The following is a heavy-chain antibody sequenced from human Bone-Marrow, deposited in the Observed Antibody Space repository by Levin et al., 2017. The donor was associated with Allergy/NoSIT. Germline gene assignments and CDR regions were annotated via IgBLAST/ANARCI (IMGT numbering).Heavy chain of an antibody. D-gene: IGHD2-2*02. V-gene: IGHV1-2*02. CDR1: GYTFTGYY. CDR3: ARDWEYCSSTSCYNWLAY. J-gene: IGHJ4*02. Sequence: ASVKVSCKASGYTFTGYYMHWVRQAPGQGLEWMGWINPNSGGTNYAQKFQGRVTMTRDTSISTAYMELSRLRSDDTAVYYCARDWEYCSSTSCYNWLAYWGQGTLVTVSS. CDR2: INPNSGGT.